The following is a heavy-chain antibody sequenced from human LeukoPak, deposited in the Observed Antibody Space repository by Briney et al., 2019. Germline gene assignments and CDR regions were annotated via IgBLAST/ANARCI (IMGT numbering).Heavy chain of an antibody. Sequence: ASVKVSCKASGHTFTGSAIHWVRQAPGQRLEWMGWINFGNGNTKYSQKFQGRVTITRDTSASTAYMELSSLTYEDTAVYYCAREGSSVSWSEIDYWGQGTLVTVSS. V-gene: IGHV1-3*01. CDR1: GHTFTGSA. D-gene: IGHD6-13*01. CDR3: AREGSSVSWSEIDY. CDR2: INFGNGNT. J-gene: IGHJ4*02.